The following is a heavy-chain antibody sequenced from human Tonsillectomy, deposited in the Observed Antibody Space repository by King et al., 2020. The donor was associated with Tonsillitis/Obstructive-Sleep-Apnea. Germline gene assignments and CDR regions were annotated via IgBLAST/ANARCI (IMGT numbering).Heavy chain of an antibody. CDR2: ISAYNGNT. V-gene: IGHV1-18*01. D-gene: IGHD2-2*01. CDR1: GYTFTSYG. J-gene: IGHJ6*03. CDR3: ARDYSSTSCYAYYYYYSMDV. Sequence: VQLVESGAEVKKPGASVKVSCKASGYTFTSYGISWVRQAPGQGLEWMGWISAYNGNTNYAQKLQGRVTMTTDTSTSTAYMELRSLRSDDPAVYYCARDYSSTSCYAYYYYYSMDVWGKGTTVTVSS.